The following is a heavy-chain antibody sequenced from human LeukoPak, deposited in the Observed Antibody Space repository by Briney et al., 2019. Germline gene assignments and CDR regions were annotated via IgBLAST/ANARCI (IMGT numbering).Heavy chain of an antibody. CDR2: IWYDGSNK. J-gene: IGHJ3*02. V-gene: IGHV3-33*01. CDR3: ARINAIDAFDI. D-gene: IGHD2-2*01. Sequence: EWVAVIWYDGSNKYYADSVNGRFTISRDNSKNTLYLQMNSLRAEDTAVYYCARINAIDAFDIWGQGTMVTVSS.